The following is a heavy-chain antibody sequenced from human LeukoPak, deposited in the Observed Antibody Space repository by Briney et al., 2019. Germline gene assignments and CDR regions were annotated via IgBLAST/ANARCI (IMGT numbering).Heavy chain of an antibody. J-gene: IGHJ4*02. CDR3: ITAQKNANGYFSFDY. V-gene: IGHV3-33*01. CDR1: GFTFSSYG. Sequence: GGSLRLSCAASGFTFSSYGMHWVRQAPGKGLEWVAVIWYDGSNKYYADSVKGRFTISRDNSKNTLFLQMDSLKTEDTAVYYCITAQKNANGYFSFDYWGQGALVAVSS. D-gene: IGHD5-24*01. CDR2: IWYDGSNK.